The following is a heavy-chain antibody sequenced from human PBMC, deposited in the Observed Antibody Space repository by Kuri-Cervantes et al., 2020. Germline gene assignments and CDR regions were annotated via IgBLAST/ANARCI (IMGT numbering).Heavy chain of an antibody. Sequence: GESLKISCAASGFTVSSNYMSWVRQAPGKGLVWVSRINSDGSSTSYADSVKGRFTISRDNAKNTLYLQMNSLRAEDTAIYYCASGYSSGWYSGGRDYWGQGTLVTVSS. V-gene: IGHV3-74*01. CDR1: GFTVSSNY. CDR3: ASGYSSGWYSGGRDY. D-gene: IGHD6-19*01. CDR2: INSDGSST. J-gene: IGHJ4*02.